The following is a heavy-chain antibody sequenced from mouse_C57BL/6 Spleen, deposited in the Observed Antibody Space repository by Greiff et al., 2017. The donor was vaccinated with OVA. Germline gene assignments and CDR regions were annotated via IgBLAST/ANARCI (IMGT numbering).Heavy chain of an antibody. CDR1: GYSITSGYY. CDR2: ISYDGSN. Sequence: VQLKQSGPGLVKPSQSLSLTCSVTGYSITSGYYWNWIRQFPGNKLEWMGYISYDGSNNYNPSLKNRISITRDTSKNQFFLKLNSVTTEDTATYYCARDDYSNYVAWFAYWGQGTLVTVSA. CDR3: ARDDYSNYVAWFAY. D-gene: IGHD2-5*01. J-gene: IGHJ3*01. V-gene: IGHV3-6*01.